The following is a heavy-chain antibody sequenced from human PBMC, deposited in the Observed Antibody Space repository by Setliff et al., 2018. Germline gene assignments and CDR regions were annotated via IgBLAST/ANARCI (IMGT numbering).Heavy chain of an antibody. CDR3: ARDNWFGEIHFDY. V-gene: IGHV3-23*01. D-gene: IGHD3-10*01. Sequence: GGSLRLSCAASGFTLCDFAMTWVRQAPGKGLEWVSGIGGRGISTYYADSVKGRFIISRDNSENTLYLQMNSLGAEDTAVYYCARDNWFGEIHFDYWGQGTLVTVSS. CDR2: IGGRGIST. J-gene: IGHJ4*02. CDR1: GFTLCDFA.